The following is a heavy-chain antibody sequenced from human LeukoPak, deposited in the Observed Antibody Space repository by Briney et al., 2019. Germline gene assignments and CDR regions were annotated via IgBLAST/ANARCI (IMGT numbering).Heavy chain of an antibody. V-gene: IGHV1-2*02. CDR3: ARMSGYCSGDSCYGNNWFDP. CDR1: GFTFTAYY. Sequence: AASVKVSCKASGFTFTAYYMHWVRQAPGQGLEWMGWINPNSGGTNYAQKFQGRVTMTRDTSISTAYMELSRLRSEDTAVYYCARMSGYCSGDSCYGNNWFDPWGQGTLVTVSS. D-gene: IGHD2-15*01. CDR2: INPNSGGT. J-gene: IGHJ5*02.